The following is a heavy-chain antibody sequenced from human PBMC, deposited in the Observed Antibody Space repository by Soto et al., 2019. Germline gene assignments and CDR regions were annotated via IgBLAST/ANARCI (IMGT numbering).Heavy chain of an antibody. D-gene: IGHD3-3*01. CDR1: GYTFTSYG. CDR3: ARDYDFWSGYSYTNWFDP. V-gene: IGHV1-18*01. J-gene: IGHJ5*02. CDR2: ISAYNGNT. Sequence: ASVKVSCKASGYTFTSYGISWVRQAPGQGLEWMGWISAYNGNTNYAQKLQGRVTMTTDTSTSTAYMELRSLGSDDTAVYYCARDYDFWSGYSYTNWFDPWGQGTLVTVSS.